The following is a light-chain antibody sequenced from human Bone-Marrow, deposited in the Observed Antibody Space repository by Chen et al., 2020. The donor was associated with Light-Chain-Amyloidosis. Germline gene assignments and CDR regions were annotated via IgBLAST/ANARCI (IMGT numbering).Light chain of an antibody. Sequence: VMTQSPVALYVSPGDTATLSCRASPSIRGNLAWYQQRPGQAPRLLIYGASARATGIPARFSGSGFETDFTLTISTIQSEDFAVYYCQQYNNWPLTFGQGTRVDIK. CDR1: PSIRGN. V-gene: IGKV3-15*01. CDR3: QQYNNWPLT. J-gene: IGKJ1*01. CDR2: GAS.